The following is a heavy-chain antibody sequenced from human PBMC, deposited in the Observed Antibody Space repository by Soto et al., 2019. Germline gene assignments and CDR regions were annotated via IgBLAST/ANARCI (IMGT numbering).Heavy chain of an antibody. D-gene: IGHD7-27*01. V-gene: IGHV3-74*01. Sequence: EVQLVESGGGLVQPGGSLRLSCAAAGFTISSYWMLWVRQAPGMGLVWVSRISPDGSSTSYSDSMKGRFTTSRDNAKNTLYVQMNSLRAEDTAVYYCALFERITDYINWGSGFEKGGQGPSGSVSS. CDR1: GFTISSYW. CDR2: ISPDGSST. J-gene: IGHJ3*01. CDR3: ALFERITDYINWGSGFEK.